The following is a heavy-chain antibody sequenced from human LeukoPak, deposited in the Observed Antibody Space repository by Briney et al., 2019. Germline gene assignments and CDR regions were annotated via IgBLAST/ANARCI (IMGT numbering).Heavy chain of an antibody. CDR2: VDPVDGET. V-gene: IGHV1-69-2*01. Sequence: ASVKVSCKVSGYTFTDYYMHWVEQAPGTGLEWMGLVDPVDGETIYAEKFQGRVTITADTSTDTAYMELSSLRSEDTAVYYCATVRPGYSSSYYFDYWGQGTLVTVSS. CDR3: ATVRPGYSSSYYFDY. D-gene: IGHD6-6*01. CDR1: GYTFTDYY. J-gene: IGHJ4*02.